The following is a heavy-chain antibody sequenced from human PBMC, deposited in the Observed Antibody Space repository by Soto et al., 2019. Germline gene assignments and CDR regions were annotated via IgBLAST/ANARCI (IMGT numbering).Heavy chain of an antibody. CDR2: IYPGDSDT. Sequence: GESLKISCKGSGYSFTSYWIGWVRQMPGKGLEWMGIIYPGDSDTRYSPSFQGQVTISADKSISTAYLQWSSLKASDTAMYYCARQSDIVVVPAAIRSAFDIWGQGTMVTVSS. CDR1: GYSFTSYW. D-gene: IGHD2-2*01. V-gene: IGHV5-51*01. J-gene: IGHJ3*02. CDR3: ARQSDIVVVPAAIRSAFDI.